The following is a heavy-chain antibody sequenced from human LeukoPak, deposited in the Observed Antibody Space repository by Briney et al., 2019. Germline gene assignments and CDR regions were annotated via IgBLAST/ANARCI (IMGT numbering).Heavy chain of an antibody. D-gene: IGHD4-17*01. CDR2: ISYDGSNK. J-gene: IGHJ4*02. CDR1: GFTFSSYA. CDR3: ARVDYGDYLTVDY. V-gene: IGHV3-30-3*01. Sequence: GGSLRLSCAASGFTFSSYAMHWVRQAPGKGLEWVAVISYDGSNKYYADSVKGRFTISRDNSKNTLYLQMNSPRAEDTAVYYCARVDYGDYLTVDYWGQGTLVTVSS.